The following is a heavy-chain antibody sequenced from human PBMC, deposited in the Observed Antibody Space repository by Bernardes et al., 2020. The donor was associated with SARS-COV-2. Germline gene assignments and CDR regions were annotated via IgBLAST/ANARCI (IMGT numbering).Heavy chain of an antibody. Sequence: SETLSLTCTVSGGSITSSSYYWGWIRQPPGKGLAWIGTVYYSGSTYYNPSLRSRVTMSADTSKNQFSLKLTSVTAADTAVYYCARDHEELGIAVTGTWGQGTLVTVSS. J-gene: IGHJ5*02. CDR1: GGSITSSSYY. CDR3: ARDHEELGIAVTGT. D-gene: IGHD6-19*01. CDR2: VYYSGST. V-gene: IGHV4-39*07.